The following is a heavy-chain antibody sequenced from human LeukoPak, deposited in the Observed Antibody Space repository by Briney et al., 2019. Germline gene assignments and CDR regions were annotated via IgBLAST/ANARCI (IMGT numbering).Heavy chain of an antibody. V-gene: IGHV1-2*02. D-gene: IGHD2-21*01. J-gene: IGHJ6*03. CDR1: GYTFTVYY. CDR3: ARVKGSGDTWYYYYYMDV. Sequence: ASVKVSCKASGYTFTVYYMHWVRQAPGQGLEWMGWINPNSGGTNYAQKFQGRVTMTRDTSISTAYMELSRLRSDDTAVYYCARVKGSGDTWYYYYYMDVWGKGTTVTVSS. CDR2: INPNSGGT.